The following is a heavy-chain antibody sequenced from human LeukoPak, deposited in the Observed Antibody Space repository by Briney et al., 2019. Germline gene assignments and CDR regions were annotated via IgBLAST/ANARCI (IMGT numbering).Heavy chain of an antibody. J-gene: IGHJ4*02. D-gene: IGHD6-6*01. V-gene: IGHV4-34*01. CDR2: INHSGST. CDR1: GGSFSGYY. CDR3: ARYSSSESLDY. Sequence: PSETLSLTCAVYGGSFSGYYWSWIRQPPGKGLEWIGEINHSGSTNYNPSLKSRVTISVDTSKNQFSLKLSSVTAADTAVYYCARYSSSESLDYWGQGTLVTVPS.